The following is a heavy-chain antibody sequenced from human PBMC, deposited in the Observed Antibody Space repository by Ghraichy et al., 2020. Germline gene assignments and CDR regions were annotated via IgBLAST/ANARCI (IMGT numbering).Heavy chain of an antibody. CDR2: IYYTGTT. Sequence: SETPSLTCTVSGGSIGSTTFSWGWIRQPPGKGLEWIGNIYYTGTTYSAPSLRSRVTISVDTSKNKFSLRLSSVTAADTAVYYCARLDTSGPDDYWGQGTLFPLPS. CDR3: ARLDTSGPDDY. V-gene: IGHV4-39*01. CDR1: GGSIGSTTFS. J-gene: IGHJ4*02. D-gene: IGHD6-19*01.